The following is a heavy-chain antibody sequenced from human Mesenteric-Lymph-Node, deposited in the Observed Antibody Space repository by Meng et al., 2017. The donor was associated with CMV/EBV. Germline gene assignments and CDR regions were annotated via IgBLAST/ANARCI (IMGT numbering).Heavy chain of an antibody. CDR2: ISGSGGST. D-gene: IGHD2-2*01. J-gene: IGHJ3*02. Sequence: FSIYAMSWVRQAPGKGLAWVSGISGSGGSTFYPDSVKGRFTISRDNSKNTLYLQMNSLRAEDTAVYYCAKVTQRYCTDTSCIALGAFDIWGQGTMVTVS. V-gene: IGHV3-23*01. CDR1: FSIYA. CDR3: AKVTQRYCTDTSCIALGAFDI.